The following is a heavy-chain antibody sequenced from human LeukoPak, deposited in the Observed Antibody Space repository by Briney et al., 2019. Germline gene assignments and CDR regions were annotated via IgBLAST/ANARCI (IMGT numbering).Heavy chain of an antibody. J-gene: IGHJ4*02. D-gene: IGHD6-19*01. CDR3: ARGTRGWYVGY. CDR2: INHSGST. V-gene: IGHV4-39*07. CDR1: GGSISSSSYY. Sequence: PSETLSLTCIVSGGSISSSSYYWGWIRQPPGKGLEWIGEINHSGSTNYNPSLKSRVTISVDTSKNQFSLKLSSVTAADTAVYYCARGTRGWYVGYWGQGTLVTVSS.